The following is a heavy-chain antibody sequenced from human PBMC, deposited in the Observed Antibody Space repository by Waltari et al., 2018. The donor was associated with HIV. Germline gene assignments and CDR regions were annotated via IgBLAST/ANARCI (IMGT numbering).Heavy chain of an antibody. CDR3: ARDRAVAGYYYYGMDV. CDR1: GGTFSSYA. Sequence: QVQLVQSGAEVKKPGSSVKVSCKASGGTFSSYAISWVRQAPGKGLEWMGGNRPIVGTANYAKKVPGRGTITADESTSTAYMELSSLRSEDTAVDYCARDRAVAGYYYYGMDVWGQGTTVTVSS. CDR2: NRPIVGTA. D-gene: IGHD6-19*01. V-gene: IGHV1-69*13. J-gene: IGHJ6*02.